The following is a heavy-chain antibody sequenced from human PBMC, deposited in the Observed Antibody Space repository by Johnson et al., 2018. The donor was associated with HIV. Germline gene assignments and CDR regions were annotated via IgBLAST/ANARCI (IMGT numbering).Heavy chain of an antibody. J-gene: IGHJ3*02. Sequence: VQLVESGGGVVQPGRSLRLSCAASGFTFSSYDMHWVRQATGKGLEWVSAIGTAGDTYYPGSVKGRFTISRENAKNSLHLQMNGLRAEDTAVYYCARDRVHGGSYYSGAFDIWGQGTMVTVSS. CDR3: ARDRVHGGSYYSGAFDI. CDR2: IGTAGDT. V-gene: IGHV3-13*01. CDR1: GFTFSSYD. D-gene: IGHD1-26*01.